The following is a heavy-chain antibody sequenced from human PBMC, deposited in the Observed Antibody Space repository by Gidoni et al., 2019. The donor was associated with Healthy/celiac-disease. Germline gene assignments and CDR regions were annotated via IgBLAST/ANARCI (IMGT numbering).Heavy chain of an antibody. CDR2: ISWDGGST. D-gene: IGHD2-2*01. V-gene: IGHV3-43*01. Sequence: EVQLVESGGVVVQPGGSLRLSCAASGFPFDGYTMHWVRQAPGKGLEWVSLISWDGGSTYYADSVKGRFTISRDNSKNSLYLQMNSLRTEDTALYYCAKDIGGYCSSTSCYDDGMDVWGQGTTVTVSS. CDR3: AKDIGGYCSSTSCYDDGMDV. J-gene: IGHJ6*02. CDR1: GFPFDGYT.